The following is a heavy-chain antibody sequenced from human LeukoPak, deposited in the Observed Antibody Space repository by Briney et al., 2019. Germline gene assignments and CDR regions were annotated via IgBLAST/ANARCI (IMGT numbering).Heavy chain of an antibody. J-gene: IGHJ6*03. CDR1: GGSISSSNW. CDR3: ARSGIKMVRGVIIKSPYHMDV. D-gene: IGHD3-10*01. V-gene: IGHV4-4*02. Sequence: SETLSLTCAVSGGSISSSNWWSWVRQPPGKGLEWIGEIYHSGSTNYNPSLKSRVTISVDKSKNQFSLKLSSVTAADTAVYYCARSGIKMVRGVIIKSPYHMDVWGKGTTVTVSS. CDR2: IYHSGST.